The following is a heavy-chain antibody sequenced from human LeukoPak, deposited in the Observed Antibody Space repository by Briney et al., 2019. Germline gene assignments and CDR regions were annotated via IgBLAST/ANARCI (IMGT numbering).Heavy chain of an antibody. J-gene: IGHJ6*03. CDR1: GYTFTSYG. V-gene: IGHV1-18*01. CDR2: ISAYNGNT. CDR3: ATRDCSGGSCYGAYYYYMDV. D-gene: IGHD2-15*01. Sequence: ASVKVSCKASGYTFTSYGISWVRQAPGQGLEWMGWISAYNGNTNYAQKLQGRVTMTEDTSTDTAYMELSSLRPEDTAVYYCATRDCSGGSCYGAYYYYMDVWGKGTTVTISS.